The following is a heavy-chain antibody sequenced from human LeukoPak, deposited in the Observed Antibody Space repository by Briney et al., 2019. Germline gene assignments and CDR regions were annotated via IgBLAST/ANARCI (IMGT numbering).Heavy chain of an antibody. CDR1: GITLSNYG. CDR2: ISDSGGST. V-gene: IGHV3-23*01. Sequence: GGSLRLSCAVSGITLSNYGMSWVRQAPGKGLEWVAGISDSGGSTNCADSVKGRFTISRDNSKNTLYLQMNSLRAEDTAVYYCANWPYCSSTSCYAYYYYGMDVWGQGTTVTVSS. J-gene: IGHJ6*02. CDR3: ANWPYCSSTSCYAYYYYGMDV. D-gene: IGHD2-2*01.